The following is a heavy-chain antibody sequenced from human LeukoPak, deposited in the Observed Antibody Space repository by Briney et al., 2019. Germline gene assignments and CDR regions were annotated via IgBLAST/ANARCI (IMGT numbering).Heavy chain of an antibody. Sequence: PGGSLRLSCAASGFIFSNYAMHWVRQAPGKGLEYVAVISKNGDSTYYANSVKGRFTISRDNSKNTLYLQMGSLRAEDMAVYYCASDRFYSSGTYQDSWGQGTLVSVSS. V-gene: IGHV3-64*01. J-gene: IGHJ4*02. CDR2: ISKNGDST. CDR3: ASDRFYSSGTYQDS. D-gene: IGHD3-10*01. CDR1: GFIFSNYA.